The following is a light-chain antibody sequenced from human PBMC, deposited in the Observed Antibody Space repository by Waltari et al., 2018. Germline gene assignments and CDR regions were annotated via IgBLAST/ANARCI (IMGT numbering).Light chain of an antibody. V-gene: IGLV2-14*01. CDR3: TSCTTSATWV. CDR1: SSDVGTYNY. J-gene: IGLJ3*02. CDR2: GVT. Sequence: ITISCTGTSSDVGTYNYVSWYQHHPGKAPKLVIYGVTNRPSGVSNRFSGSKSGNTASLTISGLQAEDEADYHCTSCTTSATWVFGGGTKLTVL.